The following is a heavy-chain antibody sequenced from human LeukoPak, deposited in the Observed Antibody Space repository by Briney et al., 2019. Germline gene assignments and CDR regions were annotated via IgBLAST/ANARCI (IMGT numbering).Heavy chain of an antibody. CDR3: ARGLISMRRAFDI. J-gene: IGHJ3*02. V-gene: IGHV4-39*07. Sequence: SETLSLTCTVSGGSISSSSYYWGWIRQPPGKGLEWIGSIYYSGSTYYNPSLKSRVTISVDTSKNQFSLKLSSVTAADTAVYYCARGLISMRRAFDIWGQGTMVAVSS. CDR2: IYYSGST. CDR1: GGSISSSSYY.